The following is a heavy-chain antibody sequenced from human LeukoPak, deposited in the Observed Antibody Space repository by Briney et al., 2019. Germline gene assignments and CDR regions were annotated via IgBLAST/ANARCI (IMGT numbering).Heavy chain of an antibody. J-gene: IGHJ4*02. CDR2: IYYSGST. CDR3: ARDTRNDYGPDY. Sequence: SWIRQPPGKGLEWIGYIYYSGSTYYNPSLKSRVTISVDTSKNQFSLKLSSVTAADTAVYYCARDTRNDYGPDYWGQGTLVTVSS. V-gene: IGHV4-30-4*08. D-gene: IGHD4-17*01.